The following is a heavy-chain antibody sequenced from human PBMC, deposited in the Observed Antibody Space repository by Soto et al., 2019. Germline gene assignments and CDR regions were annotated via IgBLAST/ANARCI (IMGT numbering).Heavy chain of an antibody. CDR1: GFTFDDYA. J-gene: IGHJ4*02. CDR3: AKEKDYAFTWGSDRYTSHY. V-gene: IGHV3-9*01. Sequence: FLRLSFAASGFTFDDYAMHWVRQAPGKGLEWVSGISWNSGSIGYADSVKGRFTISRDNAKNSLYLQMNSLRAEDTALYYCAKEKDYAFTWGSDRYTSHYWGRGTLVTVSS. D-gene: IGHD3-16*02. CDR2: ISWNSGSI.